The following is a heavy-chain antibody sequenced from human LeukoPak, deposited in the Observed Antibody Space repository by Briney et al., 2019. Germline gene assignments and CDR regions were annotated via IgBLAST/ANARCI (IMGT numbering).Heavy chain of an antibody. CDR2: MNPNSGNT. J-gene: IGHJ6*03. Sequence: GASVKVSCKASGYTFTSYDINWVRQATGQGLEWMGWMNPNSGNTGYAQKFQGRVTITRNTSISTAYMELSSLRSEDTAVYYCARGLLDIVVVPAAIRYYYYYYMQVWGKGTTVAVSS. CDR1: GYTFTSYD. D-gene: IGHD2-2*02. V-gene: IGHV1-8*03. CDR3: ARGLLDIVVVPAAIRYYYYYYMQV.